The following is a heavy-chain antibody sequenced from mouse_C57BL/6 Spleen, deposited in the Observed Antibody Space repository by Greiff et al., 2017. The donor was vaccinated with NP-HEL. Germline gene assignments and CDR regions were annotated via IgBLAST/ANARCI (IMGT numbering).Heavy chain of an antibody. V-gene: IGHV1-64*01. J-gene: IGHJ4*01. D-gene: IGHD3-2*01. CDR3: ARATTARGYAMDY. Sequence: QVHVKQPGAELVKPGASVKLSCKASGYTFTSYWMHWVKQRPGQGLEWIGMIHPNSGSTNYNEKFKSKATLTVDKSSSTAYMQLSSLTSEDSAVYYCARATTARGYAMDYWGQGTSVTVSS. CDR1: GYTFTSYW. CDR2: IHPNSGST.